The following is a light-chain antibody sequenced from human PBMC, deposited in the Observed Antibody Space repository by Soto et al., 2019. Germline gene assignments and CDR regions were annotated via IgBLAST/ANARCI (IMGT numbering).Light chain of an antibody. CDR3: QVWDRGSGHYV. J-gene: IGLJ1*01. CDR2: GDR. V-gene: IGLV3-21*02. CDR1: NIGGKS. Sequence: SYELTQPPSVSVAPGQTANISCGGNNIGGKSVQWCQQKPGQAPVLVIYGDRDRPSGIPERFSGSNSGNTATLTITRVEAGDEADYYCQVWDRGSGHYVFGPGTKVTVL.